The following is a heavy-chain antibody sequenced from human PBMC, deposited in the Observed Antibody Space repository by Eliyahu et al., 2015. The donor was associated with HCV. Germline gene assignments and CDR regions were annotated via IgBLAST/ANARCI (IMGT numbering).Heavy chain of an antibody. CDR3: AGWFGELLAPGAEYFQH. J-gene: IGHJ1*01. CDR2: IIPIFGTA. Sequence: LEWMGGIIPIFGTANYAQKFQGRVTITADESTSTAYMELSSLRSEDTAVYYCAGWFGELLAPGAEYFQHWGQGTLVTVSS. D-gene: IGHD3-10*01. V-gene: IGHV1-69*01.